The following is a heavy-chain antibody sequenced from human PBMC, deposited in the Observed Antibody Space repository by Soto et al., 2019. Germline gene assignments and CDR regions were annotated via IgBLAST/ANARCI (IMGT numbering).Heavy chain of an antibody. D-gene: IGHD3-10*01. J-gene: IGHJ3*02. V-gene: IGHV1-2*04. CDR1: GYTFTGYY. CDR2: INPNSGGT. CDR3: ARSITRPDDAFDI. Sequence: ASVKVSCKASGYTFTGYYMHWVRQAPGQGLEWMGWINPNSGGTNYAQKFQGWVTMTRDTSISTAYMELSRLRSDDTAVYYCARSITRPDDAFDIWGQGTMVTVSS.